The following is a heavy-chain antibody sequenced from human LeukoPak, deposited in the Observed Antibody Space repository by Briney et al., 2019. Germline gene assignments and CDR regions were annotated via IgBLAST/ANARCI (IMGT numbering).Heavy chain of an antibody. D-gene: IGHD6-19*01. CDR1: GFIFSTYG. CDR3: ARAGYSSGWYYFDY. Sequence: GGSLRLSCAASGFIFSTYGMHWVRQAPGRGLVWVSRSKNDGRSTSYADSVKGRFTISRDSAKNTLFLQMDSLRAEDTAVYYCARAGYSSGWYYFDYWGQGTLVTVSS. V-gene: IGHV3-74*01. J-gene: IGHJ4*02. CDR2: SKNDGRST.